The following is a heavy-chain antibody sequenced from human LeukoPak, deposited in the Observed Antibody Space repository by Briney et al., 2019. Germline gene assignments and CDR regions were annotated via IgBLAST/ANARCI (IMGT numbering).Heavy chain of an antibody. CDR2: IHHSGST. Sequence: SETLSLTCAVSGYSISSGYYWGWIRQPPGKGLEWIGSIHHSGSTYYNPSLKSRVTISVDTSKNQFSLKLSSVTAADTAVYYCARQGRSSSSEPFDIWGQGTMVTVSS. V-gene: IGHV4-38-2*01. D-gene: IGHD6-13*01. CDR3: ARQGRSSSSEPFDI. CDR1: GYSISSGYY. J-gene: IGHJ3*02.